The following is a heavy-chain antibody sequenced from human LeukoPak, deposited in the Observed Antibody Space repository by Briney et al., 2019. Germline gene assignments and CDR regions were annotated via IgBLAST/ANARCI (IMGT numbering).Heavy chain of an antibody. Sequence: GGSLRLSWAGSGFPFSSHGMNWVRQAPGKGLEWVSGISPGGPTYYADSVKGRFTISRDDSKNTLYLQMKNLRAEDTAVYYCAKDGAWLRFDDWGQGILVSVSS. V-gene: IGHV3-23*01. J-gene: IGHJ4*02. D-gene: IGHD5-12*01. CDR3: AKDGAWLRFDD. CDR1: GFPFSSHG. CDR2: ISPGGPT.